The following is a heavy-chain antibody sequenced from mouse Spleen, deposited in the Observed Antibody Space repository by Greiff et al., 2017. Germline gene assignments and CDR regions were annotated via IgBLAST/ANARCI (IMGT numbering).Heavy chain of an antibody. J-gene: IGHJ3*01. CDR3: ARRDDYDTNWFAY. Sequence: QVQLQQPGAELVKPGASVTLSCKASGYTFTSYWMHWVKQRPGRGLEWIGRIDPNSGGTKYNEKFKSKATLTVDKPSSTAYMQLSSLTSEDSAVYYCARRDDYDTNWFAYWGQGTLVTVSA. CDR2: IDPNSGGT. D-gene: IGHD2-4*01. V-gene: IGHV1-72*01. CDR1: GYTFTSYW.